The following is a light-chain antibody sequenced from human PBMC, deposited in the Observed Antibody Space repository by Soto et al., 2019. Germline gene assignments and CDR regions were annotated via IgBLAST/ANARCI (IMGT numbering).Light chain of an antibody. Sequence: DIQMTQSPSSLSASVGDRVTITCRASQSISSYLHWYQQKPGKAPKLLIYAASSLQSVVPSRFSGSGSGTDFTLTISSLQPEDFATYYCQQSYSTLALTFGGGTKVEIK. V-gene: IGKV1-39*01. CDR3: QQSYSTLALT. J-gene: IGKJ4*01. CDR2: AAS. CDR1: QSISSY.